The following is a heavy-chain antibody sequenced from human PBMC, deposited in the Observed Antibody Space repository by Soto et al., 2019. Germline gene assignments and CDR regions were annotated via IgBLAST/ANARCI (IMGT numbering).Heavy chain of an antibody. CDR3: EGGQRWGLPGDAFDI. CDR1: GGSVSSGSYY. CDR2: IYYSGST. Sequence: SETLSLTCTVSGGSVSSGSYYWSWIRQPPGKGLEWIGYIYYSGSTNYNPSLKSRVTISVDTSKNQFSLKLSSVTAADTAVYYGEGGQRWGLPGDAFDIWGQGTMVTVSS. V-gene: IGHV4-61*01. J-gene: IGHJ3*02. D-gene: IGHD1-26*01.